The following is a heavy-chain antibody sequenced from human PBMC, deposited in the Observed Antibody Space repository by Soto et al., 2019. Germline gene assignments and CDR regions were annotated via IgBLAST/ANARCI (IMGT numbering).Heavy chain of an antibody. CDR1: GFTFGDYD. J-gene: IGHJ4*02. D-gene: IGHD2-15*01. V-gene: IGHV3-49*03. CDR2: IKGKVSGGTT. Sequence: VQLVESGGGLVQPGRSLRLSCTASGFTFGDYDMSWFRQAPGKGLEWVGFIKGKVSGGTTEYAASVKGRFTLSRDDSKSIAYLQMNGLKAVDTCLYYRTRHFSGSGGWGQGTLVTVSS. CDR3: TRHFSGSGG.